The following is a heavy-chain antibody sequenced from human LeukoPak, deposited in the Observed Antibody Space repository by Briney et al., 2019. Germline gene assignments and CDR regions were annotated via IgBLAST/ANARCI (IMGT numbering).Heavy chain of an antibody. CDR1: GFTFSSYA. D-gene: IGHD3-10*01. J-gene: IGHJ5*02. CDR3: ANQRVLWFNWFDP. V-gene: IGHV3-23*01. CDR2: ISGSGGST. Sequence: PGGPLRLSCAASGFTFSSYAMSWVRQAPGKGLEWVSAISGSGGSTYYADSVKGRFTISRDNSKNTLYLQMNSLRAEDTAVYYCANQRVLWFNWFDPWGQGTLVTVSS.